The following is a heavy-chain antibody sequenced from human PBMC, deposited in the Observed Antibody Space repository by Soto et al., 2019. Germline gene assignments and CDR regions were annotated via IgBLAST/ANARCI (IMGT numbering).Heavy chain of an antibody. CDR3: AREGSYSAYNFAHGIQLWSFDF. J-gene: IGHJ4*02. Sequence: SETLSLTCTVSGGSINTFYCSWVRQPAGKGLEWIGRIFSSGSTSFNPSLESRVAMSVDTSKNHFSLNLSSVTAADMAVYYCAREGSYSAYNFAHGIQLWSFDFWGQGALVTVSS. D-gene: IGHD5-12*01. CDR1: GGSINTFY. CDR2: IFSSGST. V-gene: IGHV4-4*07.